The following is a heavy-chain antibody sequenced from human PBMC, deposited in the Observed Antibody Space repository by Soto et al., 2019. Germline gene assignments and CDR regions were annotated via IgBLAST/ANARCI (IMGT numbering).Heavy chain of an antibody. CDR3: ARDGKQQLVRFWRFDP. Sequence: QVQLQQWGAGLLKPSETLSLTCAVYGGSFSNYYWSWIRQPPGKGLEWIGEITHSGSTDYNPSLQRRGTISLDSSKNQCALSVSSVTAADTAVYYCARDGKQQLVRFWRFDPWGQGTLVTVSS. CDR1: GGSFSNYY. D-gene: IGHD6-13*01. CDR2: ITHSGST. J-gene: IGHJ5*02. V-gene: IGHV4-34*01.